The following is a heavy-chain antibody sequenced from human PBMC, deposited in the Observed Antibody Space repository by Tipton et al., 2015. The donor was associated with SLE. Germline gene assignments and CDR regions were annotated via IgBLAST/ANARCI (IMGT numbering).Heavy chain of an antibody. J-gene: IGHJ4*02. CDR3: ARDLGSSRSFDY. CDR2: IYYSGST. V-gene: IGHV4-59*01. CDR1: GGSISSYY. Sequence: TLSLTCTVSGGSISSYYWSWIRQPPGKGLEWIGYIYYSGSTNYNPSLKSRVTISVDTSKNQFSLKLSSVTAADTAVYYCARDLGSSRSFDYWGQGTLVTVSS. D-gene: IGHD6-13*01.